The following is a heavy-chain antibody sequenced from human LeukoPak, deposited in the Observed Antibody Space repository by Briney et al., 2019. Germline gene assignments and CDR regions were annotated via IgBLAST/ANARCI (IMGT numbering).Heavy chain of an antibody. J-gene: IGHJ4*02. CDR3: ARGAKVHRY. CDR1: GYSISSGYY. V-gene: IGHV4-38-2*02. CDR2: IYHSGST. D-gene: IGHD1-26*01. Sequence: SETLSLTCTVSGYSISSGYYWGWIRQPPGKGLEWIGSIYHSGSTYYNPSLKSRVTISVDTSKNQFSLNLISVTAADTAVYYCARGAKVHRYWGQGTLVTVSS.